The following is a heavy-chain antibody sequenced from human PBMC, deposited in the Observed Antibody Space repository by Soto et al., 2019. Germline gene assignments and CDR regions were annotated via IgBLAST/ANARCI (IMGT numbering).Heavy chain of an antibody. CDR2: IGESGGST. D-gene: IGHD6-6*01. J-gene: IGHJ4*02. CDR1: GFAFSSYA. CDR3: AKVRPIDY. V-gene: IGHV3-23*01. Sequence: EVQLLESGGGLVQPGGSLRLSCAASGFAFSSYALTWVRQAPGKGLEWVSVIGESGGSTYYADSVKGRFSISRDNSKNTLYPQMNSLRAEDTAIYYCAKVRPIDYWGQGTLVTVSS.